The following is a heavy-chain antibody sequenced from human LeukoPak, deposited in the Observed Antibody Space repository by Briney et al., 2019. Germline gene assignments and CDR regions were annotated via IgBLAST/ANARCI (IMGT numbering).Heavy chain of an antibody. CDR2: IKQDGSEK. CDR1: GFTFSSYW. Sequence: PGGSLRLSCAASGFTFSSYWMSWVRQAPGKGLEWVANIKQDGSEKYYVDSVKGRFTISRDNAKNSLYLQMRAEDTAVYYCARADWDTAMIDYWGQGTLVTVSS. D-gene: IGHD5-18*01. J-gene: IGHJ4*02. V-gene: IGHV3-7*01. CDR3: ARADWDTAMIDY.